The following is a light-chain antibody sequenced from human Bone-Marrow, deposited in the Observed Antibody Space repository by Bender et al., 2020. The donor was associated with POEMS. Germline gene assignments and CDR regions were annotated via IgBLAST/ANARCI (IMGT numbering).Light chain of an antibody. V-gene: IGLV3-21*02. J-gene: IGLJ1*01. CDR2: DES. Sequence: SYVLTQPPSVSVAPGQTARITCGGNNIGSKSVHWYQQKPGQAPVLVVYDESDRPSGIPERFSGSNSGNTATLTISRVEAGDEADYYCQVWDSFSDHYVFGTGTEVTVL. CDR1: NIGSKS. CDR3: QVWDSFSDHYV.